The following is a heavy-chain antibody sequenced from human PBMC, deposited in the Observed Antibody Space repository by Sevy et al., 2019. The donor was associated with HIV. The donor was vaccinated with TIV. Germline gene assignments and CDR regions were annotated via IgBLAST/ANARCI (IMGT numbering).Heavy chain of an antibody. D-gene: IGHD3-10*01. V-gene: IGHV2-5*02. CDR3: VQHLYYYGSGTWSPDS. Sequence: SGPTLVNPTQTLTLTCTFSGFSLSTSGVGVGWIRQPPGKALEWLALIYWDDDKVYSPSLKSRLTVTKDTSKNQVVLTMTNVDPADTATYFCVQHLYYYGSGTWSPDSWGQGTLVTVSS. CDR2: IYWDDDK. CDR1: GFSLSTSGVG. J-gene: IGHJ4*02.